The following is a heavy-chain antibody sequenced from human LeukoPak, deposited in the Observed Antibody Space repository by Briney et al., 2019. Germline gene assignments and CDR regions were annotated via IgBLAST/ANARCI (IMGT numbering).Heavy chain of an antibody. CDR2: IYPGDSDT. V-gene: IGHV5-51*01. CDR3: AIIVGATTRAEYFQH. Sequence: GESLKISCKGSGYSFTSYWIGWVRQMPGKGLEWMGIIYPGDSDTRYSPSFQGQVTISADKSISAAYLQWSSLKASDTAMYYCAIIVGATTRAEYFQHWGQGTLVTVSS. J-gene: IGHJ1*01. D-gene: IGHD1-26*01. CDR1: GYSFTSYW.